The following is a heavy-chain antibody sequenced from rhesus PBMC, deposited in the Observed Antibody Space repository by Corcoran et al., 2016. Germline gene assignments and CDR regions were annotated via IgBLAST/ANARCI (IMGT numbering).Heavy chain of an antibody. CDR2: IYGNSAST. J-gene: IGHJ2*01. V-gene: IGHV4-73*01. D-gene: IGHD6-31*01. CDR3: ARYDGSGWYYWYFDL. CDR1: GGSISGYYY. Sequence: QVKLQQWGEGLVKPSETLSLTCAVYGGSISGYYYWSWIRQPPGKGLEWIGYIYGNSASTNYTPSLNNPVTISKDTSKNQFSLKLSSVTAADTAVYYCARYDGSGWYYWYFDLWGPGTPITISS.